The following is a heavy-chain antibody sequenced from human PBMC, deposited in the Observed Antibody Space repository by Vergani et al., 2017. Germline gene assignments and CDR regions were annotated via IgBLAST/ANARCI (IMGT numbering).Heavy chain of an antibody. D-gene: IGHD3-16*01. Sequence: QVQLVESGGGVVQRGGSLRLSCATSGFTFSNYDMQWIRQGPGKGLEFVAFIQFDGSNQYYADSVKGRFTLSRDFSKNTLYLQMNSLRTDDTATYYCAKHFRGWGIDDWGQGTQVIVSS. J-gene: IGHJ4*02. CDR3: AKHFRGWGIDD. CDR1: GFTFSNYD. V-gene: IGHV3-30*02. CDR2: IQFDGSNQ.